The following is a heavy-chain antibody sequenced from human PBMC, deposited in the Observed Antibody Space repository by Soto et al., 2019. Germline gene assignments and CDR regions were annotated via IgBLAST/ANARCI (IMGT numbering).Heavy chain of an antibody. Sequence: QAPGQGLEWVANINQDGSEKYYADSVKGRFTISRDNSKNTLYLQMNSLRAEDTAVYYCAKDLFAAAAGPSYYYYGMDVWGQGTTVTGSS. CDR3: AKDLFAAAAGPSYYYYGMDV. J-gene: IGHJ6*02. CDR2: INQDGSEK. V-gene: IGHV3-7*01. D-gene: IGHD6-13*01.